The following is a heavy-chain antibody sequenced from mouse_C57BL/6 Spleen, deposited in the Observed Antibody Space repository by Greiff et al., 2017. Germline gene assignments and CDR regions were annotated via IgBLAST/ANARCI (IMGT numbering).Heavy chain of an antibody. CDR1: GYTFTSYW. J-gene: IGHJ3*01. D-gene: IGHD2-5*01. CDR3: ARRSNYSACFAY. Sequence: VQLQQPGAELVKPGASVKMSCKASGYTFTSYWITWVKQRPGQGLEWIGDIYPGSGSTHYNEKLKSKATLTVDTSSSTAYMQLSSLTSEDSAVYYCARRSNYSACFAYWGQGTLVTVSA. V-gene: IGHV1-55*01. CDR2: IYPGSGST.